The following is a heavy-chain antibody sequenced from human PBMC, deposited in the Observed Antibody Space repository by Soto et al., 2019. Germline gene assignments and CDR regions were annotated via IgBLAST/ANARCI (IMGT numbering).Heavy chain of an antibody. Sequence: SVKVSCKASGGTFSSYAISWVRQAPGQGLEWMGGIIPIFGTASYAQKFQGRVTITADESTSTAYMGLSSLRSEDTAVYYCARPAETYCGGDCYSVWGQGTLVTVSS. CDR2: IIPIFGTA. D-gene: IGHD2-21*02. J-gene: IGHJ4*02. CDR1: GGTFSSYA. V-gene: IGHV1-69*13. CDR3: ARPAETYCGGDCYSV.